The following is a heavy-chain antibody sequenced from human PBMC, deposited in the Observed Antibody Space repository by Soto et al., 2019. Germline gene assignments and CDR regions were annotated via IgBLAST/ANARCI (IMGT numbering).Heavy chain of an antibody. J-gene: IGHJ4*02. CDR2: VGTSAST. Sequence: DVQLLESGGGLVQPGGSLRLSCAASGFTFSSYAMNWVRQAPGKGLEWVSTVGTSASTYYADSVKGRFTISRDNSKNTLYLQMNSLRAEDTAIYYCADLSRYCTSANCDWGQGTLVTVSS. CDR1: GFTFSSYA. V-gene: IGHV3-23*01. CDR3: ADLSRYCTSANCD. D-gene: IGHD2-2*01.